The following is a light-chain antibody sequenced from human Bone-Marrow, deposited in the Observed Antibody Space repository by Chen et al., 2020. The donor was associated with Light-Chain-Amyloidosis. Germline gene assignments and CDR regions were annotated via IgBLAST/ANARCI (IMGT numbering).Light chain of an antibody. J-gene: IGLJ3*02. CDR1: NIGSTS. CDR2: DDS. V-gene: IGLV3-21*02. Sequence: SYVLTQPSSVSVAPGQTATIACGGNNIGSTSVHWYQQTPGQAPLLVVYDDSDRPSGIPERLAGSNYGNTATLTISRVEAGDEADYYCQGWDRSSDRPVFGGGTKLTVL. CDR3: QGWDRSSDRPV.